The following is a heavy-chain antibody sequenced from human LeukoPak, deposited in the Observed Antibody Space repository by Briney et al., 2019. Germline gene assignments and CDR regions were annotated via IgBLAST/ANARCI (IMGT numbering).Heavy chain of an antibody. V-gene: IGHV1-2*02. CDR2: INPNSGGT. D-gene: IGHD1-26*01. J-gene: IGHJ4*02. CDR1: GYTFTGYY. Sequence: ASVKVSCKASGYTFTGYYMHLVRQAPGQGLEWMGWINPNSGGTNYAQKFQGRVTMTRDTSISTAYMELSSLRSDDTAVYYCARESIVGATTLDYWGQGTLVTVSS. CDR3: ARESIVGATTLDY.